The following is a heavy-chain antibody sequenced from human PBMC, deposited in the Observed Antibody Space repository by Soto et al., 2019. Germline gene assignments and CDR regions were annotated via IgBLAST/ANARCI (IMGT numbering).Heavy chain of an antibody. J-gene: IGHJ4*02. CDR2: TNPRGGGT. CDR3: CSLVYGQGY. V-gene: IGHV1-46*03. Sequence: QVQLAQSGAEVKKPGASVRVSCKASGYTFTNPHIHWVRQVPGEGLEWMGMTNPRGGGTNYPQKFQGRGTMTSDTSTSTAYMELRRLTYDDTALYYCCSLVYGQGYWGQGTLVTVSS. CDR1: GYTFTNPH. D-gene: IGHD3-10*01.